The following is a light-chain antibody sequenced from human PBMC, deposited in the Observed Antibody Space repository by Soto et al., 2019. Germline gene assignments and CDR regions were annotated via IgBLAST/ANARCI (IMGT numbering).Light chain of an antibody. Sequence: EIAVTRSPANLSVSPEERATLSCIASQSVSSNLAWYQQKPGQAPRLLIYSASTRATGIPARFSGSGSGTEFTLTISSLQPEDFAVYYCQQYNNWLLITFGQGTRLEIK. CDR2: SAS. CDR1: QSVSSN. CDR3: QQYNNWLLIT. V-gene: IGKV3-15*01. J-gene: IGKJ5*01.